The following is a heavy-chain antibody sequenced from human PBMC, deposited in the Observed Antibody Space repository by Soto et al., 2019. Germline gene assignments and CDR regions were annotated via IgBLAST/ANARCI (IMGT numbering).Heavy chain of an antibody. Sequence: ASVKVSCKASGYTFTSYAMHWVRQAPGQRLEWMGWINAGNGNTKYSQKFQGRVTITRDTSASTAYMELSSLRSEDTAVYYCARDFAWGSYRYTVNWFDPWGQGTLVTVSS. CDR3: ARDFAWGSYRYTVNWFDP. J-gene: IGHJ5*02. CDR1: GYTFTSYA. D-gene: IGHD3-16*02. CDR2: INAGNGNT. V-gene: IGHV1-3*01.